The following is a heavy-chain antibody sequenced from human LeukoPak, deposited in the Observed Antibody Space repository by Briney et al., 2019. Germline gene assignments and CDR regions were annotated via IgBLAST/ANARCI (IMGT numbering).Heavy chain of an antibody. CDR1: GYTFTSYG. CDR3: AREGLAAAYNWFDP. V-gene: IGHV1-18*01. Sequence: GASVKVSCKTSGYTFTSYGISWVRQAPGQGLEWMGWISAYNGNTNYAQKLQGRVTMTTDTSTSTAYMELRSLRSDDTAVYYCAREGLAAAYNWFDPWGQGTLVTVSS. D-gene: IGHD6-13*01. CDR2: ISAYNGNT. J-gene: IGHJ5*02.